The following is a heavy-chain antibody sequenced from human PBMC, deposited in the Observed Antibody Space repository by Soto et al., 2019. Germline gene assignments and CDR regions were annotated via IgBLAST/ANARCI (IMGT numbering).Heavy chain of an antibody. J-gene: IGHJ2*01. CDR2: VYYSGSS. CDR3: ARMSYFYDKWYFDL. V-gene: IGHV4-30-4*01. D-gene: IGHD3-22*01. CDR1: GGSINNNDYY. Sequence: QLQESGPGLVKPSQTLSLTCSVSGGSINNNDYYWSWLRQTPGKGLEWIGYVYYSGSSDYIPSLQSRRSMAIEKSTNQFHLKLNSVTAADTATYYCARMSYFYDKWYFDLWGRGTLGTVS.